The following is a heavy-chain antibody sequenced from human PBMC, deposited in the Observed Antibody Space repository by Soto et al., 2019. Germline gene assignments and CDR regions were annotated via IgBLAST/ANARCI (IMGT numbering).Heavy chain of an antibody. V-gene: IGHV4-39*01. D-gene: IGHD2-2*02. CDR3: VRNIRYYYYGMDV. CDR2: IYYSGST. CDR1: GGAISSSSYY. Sequence: PTETLSLTCTVSGGAISSSSYYWGWVRQPPGKGLEWIGSIYYSGSTYHNPSLKSRVTISVDTSKNQFSLKLSSVTAADTAVYYCVRNIRYYYYGMDVWGQGITVTVS. J-gene: IGHJ6*02.